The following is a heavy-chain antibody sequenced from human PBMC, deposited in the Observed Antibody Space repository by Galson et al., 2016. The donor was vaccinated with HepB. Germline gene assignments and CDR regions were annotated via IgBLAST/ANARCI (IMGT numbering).Heavy chain of an antibody. CDR2: ISYDGSNK. CDR3: ASPRDYYYYYGMDV. J-gene: IGHJ6*02. V-gene: IGHV3-30-3*01. Sequence: SLRLSCAASGFTFSSYAMHWVRQAPGKGLEWVAVISYDGSNKYYADSVKGRFTISRDNSKNTLYLQMNSLRAEDTAVYYCASPRDYYYYYGMDVWGQGTTVTVSS. CDR1: GFTFSSYA.